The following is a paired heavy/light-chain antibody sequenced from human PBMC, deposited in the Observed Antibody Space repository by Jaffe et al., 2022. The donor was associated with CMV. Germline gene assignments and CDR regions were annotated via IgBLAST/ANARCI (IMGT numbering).Heavy chain of an antibody. CDR3: AAGEAAVVPGVRVGGHSYFYGMDA. CDR2: IVVGSGNT. D-gene: IGHD2-2*01. J-gene: IGHJ6*02. V-gene: IGHV1-58*01. CDR1: GFTFSRSA. Sequence: QMQLVQSGPEVKKPGTSVKVSCKASGFTFSRSAVQWVRQARGQRLEWIGWIVVGSGNTNYAQTLQERVTITRDMSTSTAYMELSSLRSEDTAVYYCAAGEAAVVPGVRVGGHSYFYGMDAWGQGTTVTVSS.
Light chain of an antibody. CDR3: MQALQTPSIT. J-gene: IGKJ5*01. CDR2: LGS. CDR1: QSLLHSNGYNY. Sequence: DIVMTQSPLSLPVTPGEPASISCRSSQSLLHSNGYNYLDWYLQKPGQSPQLLIYLGSNRASGVPDRFSGSGSGTDFTLKISRVEAEDVGVYYCMQALQTPSITFGQGTRLEIK. V-gene: IGKV2-28*01.